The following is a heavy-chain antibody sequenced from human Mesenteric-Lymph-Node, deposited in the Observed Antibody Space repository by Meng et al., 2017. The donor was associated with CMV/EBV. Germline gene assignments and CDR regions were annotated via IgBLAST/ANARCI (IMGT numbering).Heavy chain of an antibody. CDR1: GFTVSSNY. Sequence: GESLKISCAASGFTVSSNYTSWVRQAPGKGLEWVSVIYSGGSTYYADSVKGRFTISRDNSKNTLYLQMNSLRAEDTAVYYCARDFGVGAASYYYYYGMDVWGQGTTVTVSS. CDR3: ARDFGVGAASYYYYYGMDV. V-gene: IGHV3-53*01. D-gene: IGHD2-15*01. J-gene: IGHJ6*02. CDR2: IYSGGST.